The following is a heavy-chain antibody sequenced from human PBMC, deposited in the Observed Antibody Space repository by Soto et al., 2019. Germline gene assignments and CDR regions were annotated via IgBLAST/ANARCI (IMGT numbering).Heavy chain of an antibody. CDR2: IRGDSVFK. CDR1: GFTFSSNS. CDR3: AKHFMLPGPTNGHSDY. V-gene: IGHV3-21*01. Sequence: EVQLVESGGGLVKPGGSLRLSCAASGFTFSSNSMKWVRQAPGSQGLEWVSSIRGDSVFKYYTDSVQGRFTISRDNAKNVLDLRLDSLRAEATAVYFRAKHFMLPGPTNGHSDYWGQGTLVSVSS. J-gene: IGHJ4*02. D-gene: IGHD3-9*01.